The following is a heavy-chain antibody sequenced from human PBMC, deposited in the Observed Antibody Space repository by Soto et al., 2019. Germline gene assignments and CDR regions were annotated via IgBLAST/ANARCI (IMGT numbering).Heavy chain of an antibody. V-gene: IGHV4-4*02. CDR2: IYHSGSV. CDR1: GVSVNSSTW. J-gene: IGHJ4*02. CDR3: VSSPVANLGIVSIPYYLDW. D-gene: IGHD3-3*01. Sequence: PWETLSLTCAVSGVSVNSSTWWSWVRQPPGRGLEWIAEIYHSGSVIYKPSLRSRVILAIDWSKNQFSLTLTSVTAADTAVYYCVSSPVANLGIVSIPYYLDWWGPGTLVTVSS.